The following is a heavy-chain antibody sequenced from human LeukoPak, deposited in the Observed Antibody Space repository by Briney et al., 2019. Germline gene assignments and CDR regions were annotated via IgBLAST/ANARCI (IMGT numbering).Heavy chain of an antibody. V-gene: IGHV1-69*05. D-gene: IGHD4-11*01. CDR1: GGTFSSYA. CDR2: IIPIFGTA. J-gene: IGHJ6*03. CDR3: ASSTVSPLIYYYYYMDV. Sequence: GASVKVSCKASGGTFSSYAISWVRQAPGQGLEWMGGIIPIFGTANYAQKFQGRVTITTDESTSIAYMELSSLRSEDTAVYYCASSTVSPLIYYYYYMDVWGKGTTVTVSS.